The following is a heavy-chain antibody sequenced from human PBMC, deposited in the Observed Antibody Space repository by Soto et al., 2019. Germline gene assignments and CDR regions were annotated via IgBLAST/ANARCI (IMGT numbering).Heavy chain of an antibody. V-gene: IGHV1-3*01. CDR3: AGETPSFTYYYGSGCYQALDY. Sequence: ASVKVSCKASGYTYTRYPVHCGLQAPGQRLEWMGWINAGNGNTTYSQKFQGRVTISRDTSASTAYMELSSLRSEDTAVYYCAGETPSFTYYYGSGCYQALDYWGQGTLVTVSS. CDR1: GYTYTRYP. CDR2: INAGNGNT. D-gene: IGHD3-10*01. J-gene: IGHJ4*02.